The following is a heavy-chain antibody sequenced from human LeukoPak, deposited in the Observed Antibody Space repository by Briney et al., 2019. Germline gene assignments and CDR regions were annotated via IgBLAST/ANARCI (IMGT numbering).Heavy chain of an antibody. J-gene: IGHJ3*02. CDR2: IYHSGST. V-gene: IGHV4-34*01. CDR3: ARGRRDGYYDAFDI. Sequence: SETLSLTCAVYGGSFSGYYWSWIRQPPGKGLEWIGEIYHSGSTNYNPSLKSRVTISVDKSKNQFSLKLSSVTAADTAVYYCARGRRDGYYDAFDIWGQGTMVTVSS. CDR1: GGSFSGYY. D-gene: IGHD5-24*01.